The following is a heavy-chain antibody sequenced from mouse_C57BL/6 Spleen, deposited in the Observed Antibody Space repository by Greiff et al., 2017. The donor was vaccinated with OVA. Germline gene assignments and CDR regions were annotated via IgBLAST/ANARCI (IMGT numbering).Heavy chain of an antibody. CDR1: GFTFSSYT. CDR3: ASYYDYDGTWFGY. D-gene: IGHD2-4*01. Sequence: EVQLVESGGGLVKPGGSLKLSCAASGFTFSSYTMSWVRQTPEKRLEWVATISGGGGNTYYPDSVKGRFTISRDNAKNTLYLQMSSLRSEDTALYYCASYYDYDGTWFGYWGQGTLVTVSA. CDR2: ISGGGGNT. V-gene: IGHV5-9*01. J-gene: IGHJ3*01.